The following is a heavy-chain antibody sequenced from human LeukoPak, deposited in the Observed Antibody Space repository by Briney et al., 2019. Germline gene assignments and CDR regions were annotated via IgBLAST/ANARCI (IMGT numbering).Heavy chain of an antibody. CDR1: GFSLTTSGVG. V-gene: IGHV2-5*02. Sequence: KWSGPTLVNPTQTLTLTCTFSGFSLTTSGVGVGWIRQPPGEALEWLALIYWDDDERYSPSLKSRLTTTKDTSKNQVVLTMTNMDPVDTATYYCAHITTTMGPRYWGQGALVTVSS. CDR2: IYWDDDE. J-gene: IGHJ4*02. D-gene: IGHD3-3*01. CDR3: AHITTTMGPRY.